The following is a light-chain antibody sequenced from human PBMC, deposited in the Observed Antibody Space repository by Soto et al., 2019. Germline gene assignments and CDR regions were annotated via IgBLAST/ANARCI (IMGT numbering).Light chain of an antibody. Sequence: DIQMTQSPSSLSASVGDRVTIACRASQSISTSLNWYQQKPGKAPKLLLYVASSLQSGVPSRFSGSGSGTDFTLTISSLQPEYFATYFCQQSYSTPYTFGQGTKLEIK. CDR1: QSISTS. CDR2: VAS. CDR3: QQSYSTPYT. J-gene: IGKJ2*01. V-gene: IGKV1-39*01.